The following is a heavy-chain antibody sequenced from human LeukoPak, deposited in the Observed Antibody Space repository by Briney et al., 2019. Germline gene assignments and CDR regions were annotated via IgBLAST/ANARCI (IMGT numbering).Heavy chain of an antibody. CDR3: ARASVLLSADY. V-gene: IGHV4-59*01. CDR1: GGSITSSFY. D-gene: IGHD3-16*01. CDR2: IYNSGGT. J-gene: IGHJ4*02. Sequence: PSETQSLTCTVSGGSITSSFYWSWIRQSPGKGLEWIGYIYNSGGTKYNPSLKSRLTISVDTSKNQFSLNLSSVTAADTAVYYCARASVLLSADYWGQGTLVTVSS.